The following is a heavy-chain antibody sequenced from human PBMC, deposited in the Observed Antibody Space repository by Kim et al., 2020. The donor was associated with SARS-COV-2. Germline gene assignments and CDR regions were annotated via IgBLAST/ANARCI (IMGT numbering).Heavy chain of an antibody. Sequence: GGSLRLSCAASGFTFSNYGMHWVRQAPGKGLEWVALIWYDGSKKYYADSVKGRFTISRDNSKNTLYLQMNSLRAEDTAVYYCVRDWTDAWAPCWGQGTLVTVSS. CDR3: VRDWTDAWAPC. V-gene: IGHV3-33*01. CDR2: IWYDGSKK. J-gene: IGHJ4*02. D-gene: IGHD3-16*01. CDR1: GFTFSNYG.